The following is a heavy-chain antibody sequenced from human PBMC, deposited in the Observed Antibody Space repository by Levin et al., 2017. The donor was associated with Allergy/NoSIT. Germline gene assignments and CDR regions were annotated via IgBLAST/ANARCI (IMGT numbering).Heavy chain of an antibody. CDR1: GYSFTSYW. CDR2: IYPGDSDT. V-gene: IGHV5-51*01. J-gene: IGHJ5*02. D-gene: IGHD3-10*01. Sequence: ASVKVSCKGSGYSFTSYWIGWVRQMPGKGLEWMGIIYPGDSDTRYSPSFQGQVTISADKSISTAYLQWSSLKASDTAMYYCARGVGARGNWFDPWGQGTLVTVSS. CDR3: ARGVGARGNWFDP.